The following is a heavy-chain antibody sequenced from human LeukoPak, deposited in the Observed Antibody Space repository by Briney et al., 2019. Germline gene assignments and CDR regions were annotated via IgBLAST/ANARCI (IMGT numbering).Heavy chain of an antibody. Sequence: GGSLRLSCAASGFTFSSYAMHWVRQAPGKGLEWVAVISYDGSNKYYADSVKGRFTISRDNSKNTLYLQMNSLRAEDTAMYYCARESADYYDSSGYYYNYYYYYYMDVWGKGTTVTVSS. CDR3: ARESADYYDSSGYYYNYYYYYYMDV. J-gene: IGHJ6*03. V-gene: IGHV3-30*04. CDR2: ISYDGSNK. CDR1: GFTFSSYA. D-gene: IGHD3-22*01.